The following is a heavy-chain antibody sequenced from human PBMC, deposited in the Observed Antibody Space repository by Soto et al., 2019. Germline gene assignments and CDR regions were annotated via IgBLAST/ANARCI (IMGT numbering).Heavy chain of an antibody. CDR2: IYWDDEK. J-gene: IGHJ4*02. V-gene: IGHV2-5*02. CDR3: AHRPSGWYLFDY. D-gene: IGHD6-19*01. CDR1: GFSLSTGGVS. Sequence: SGPTLVNPTQTLTLTCTFPGFSLSTGGVSVGWFCQPPGKALEWLALIYWDDEKRYSPSLKNSLTVTKDTSKNQVVLTMTNMDPVDTATYYCAHRPSGWYLFDYWGQGTLVTVSS.